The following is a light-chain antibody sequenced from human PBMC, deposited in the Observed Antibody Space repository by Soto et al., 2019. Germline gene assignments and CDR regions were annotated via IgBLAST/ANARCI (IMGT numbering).Light chain of an antibody. CDR1: QSISSS. CDR3: QQRSSWPLT. V-gene: IGKV3-15*01. CDR2: GAS. Sequence: EIVMTQSPATLSVSPGERATLSCRASQSISSSLAWYQQKPGQAPRLLIYGASTRATGIPARFSGSGSGTDFTLTISSLEPEDFAVYYCQQRSSWPLTFGQGTKVDIK. J-gene: IGKJ4*01.